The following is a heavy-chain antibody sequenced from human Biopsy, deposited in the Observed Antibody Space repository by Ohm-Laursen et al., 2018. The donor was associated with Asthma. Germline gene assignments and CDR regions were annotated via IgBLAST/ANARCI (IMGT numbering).Heavy chain of an antibody. CDR1: GFVFSRSG. V-gene: IGHV3-30*03. CDR2: ISSDGHNK. D-gene: IGHD4-23*01. Sequence: SLRLSCTATGFVFSRSGMHWVRQAPGKGLEWVALISSDGHNKYYKDSVKGRFTISRDNSKLRLYLEINSLRVGDSAVYYCARESGQDSGGTGAFDRWGQGIMVAVSS. CDR3: ARESGQDSGGTGAFDR. J-gene: IGHJ3*02.